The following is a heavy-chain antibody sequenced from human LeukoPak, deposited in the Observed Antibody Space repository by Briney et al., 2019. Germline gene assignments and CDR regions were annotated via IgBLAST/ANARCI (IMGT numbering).Heavy chain of an antibody. J-gene: IGHJ4*02. CDR2: ISGSGGST. D-gene: IGHD3-3*01. Sequence: GGSLRLSCAASGFTFSSYAMSWVRQAPGKGLEWVSAISGSGGSTYYADSVKGRFTISRDNSKNTLYLQTNSLRDEDTAVYYCAKDGVYDFWSGYYLDYWGQGTLVTVSS. CDR3: AKDGVYDFWSGYYLDY. V-gene: IGHV3-23*01. CDR1: GFTFSSYA.